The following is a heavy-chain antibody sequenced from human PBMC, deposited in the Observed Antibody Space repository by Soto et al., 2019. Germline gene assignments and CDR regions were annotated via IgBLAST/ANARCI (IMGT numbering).Heavy chain of an antibody. D-gene: IGHD2-2*01. J-gene: IGHJ4*02. CDR2: ISGSGGST. Sequence: GGSLRLSCAASGFTFSSYAMSWVRQAPGKGLEWVSAISGSGGSTYYADSGKGRFTISRDNSKNTLYLQMNSLRAEDTAVYDCAKDRSVVPAAIDYWGQGTLVTVSS. CDR3: AKDRSVVPAAIDY. CDR1: GFTFSSYA. V-gene: IGHV3-23*01.